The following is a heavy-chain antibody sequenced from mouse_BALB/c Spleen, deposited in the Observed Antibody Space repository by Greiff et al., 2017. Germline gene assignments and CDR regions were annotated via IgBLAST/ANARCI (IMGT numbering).Heavy chain of an antibody. CDR1: GFTFSDYY. D-gene: IGHD2-10*02. V-gene: IGHV5-4*02. Sequence: EVQRVESGGGLVKPGGSLKLSCAASGFTFSDYYMYWVRQTPEKRLEWVATISDGGSYTYYPDSVKGRFTISRDNAKNNLYLQMSSLKSEDTAMYYCAREGYGNPFAYWGQGTLVTVSA. CDR3: AREGYGNPFAY. J-gene: IGHJ3*01. CDR2: ISDGGSYT.